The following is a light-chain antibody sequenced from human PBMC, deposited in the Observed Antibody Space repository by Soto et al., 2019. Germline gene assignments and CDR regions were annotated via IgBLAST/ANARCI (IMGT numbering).Light chain of an antibody. V-gene: IGKV3-15*01. CDR3: QQYGSSSRT. Sequence: EIMMTQSPATLSVSPGERATLSCRASQSVSNNLAWYQQKPGQAPRLLIYYASTRATGIPARFSGSGSGTEFTLTISSLQSEDFALYYCQQYGSSSRTFGGGTKVEIK. J-gene: IGKJ4*01. CDR1: QSVSNN. CDR2: YAS.